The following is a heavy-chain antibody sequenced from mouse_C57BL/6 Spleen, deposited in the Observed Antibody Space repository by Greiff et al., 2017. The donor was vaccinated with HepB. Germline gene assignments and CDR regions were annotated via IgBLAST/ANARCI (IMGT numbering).Heavy chain of an antibody. D-gene: IGHD1-1*01. V-gene: IGHV5-17*01. CDR3: ARIGDYGSTY. Sequence: DVMLVESGGGLVKPGGSLKLSCAASGFTFSDYGMHWVRQAPEKGLEWVAYISSGSSTIYYADTVKGRFTISRDNAKNTLFLQMTSLRSEDTAMYYCARIGDYGSTYWGQGTSVTVSS. CDR2: ISSGSSTI. J-gene: IGHJ4*01. CDR1: GFTFSDYG.